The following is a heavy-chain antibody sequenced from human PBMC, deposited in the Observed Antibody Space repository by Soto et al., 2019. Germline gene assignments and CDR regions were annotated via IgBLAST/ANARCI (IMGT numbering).Heavy chain of an antibody. CDR2: IYWDDSK. J-gene: IGHJ4*02. V-gene: IGHV2-5*02. CDR1: GFSLSTSGVG. CDR3: AHKGPEDWPLDY. Sequence: QITLKESGPTLVRPTQTLTLTCAFSGFSLSTSGVGVGWIRQPPGKALEWLAVIYWDDSKHYSPSLRSRLTITTDTYKNQVVLTMTNMDPMDTGTYYCAHKGPEDWPLDYWGQGNLVTVSS. D-gene: IGHD3-9*01.